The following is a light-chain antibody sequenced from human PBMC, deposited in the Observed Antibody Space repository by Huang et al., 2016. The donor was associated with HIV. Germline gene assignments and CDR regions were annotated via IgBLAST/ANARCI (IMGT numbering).Light chain of an antibody. Sequence: EIVLTQSPGTLSLSPGERATIACRASQSLSSYYLAWYQQKPGQAPRLLIYGASNRATCIPARFSGSGSGTDFSLTISRLEPEDFAEYFCQYYGTSPTWTFGQGTKVEIK. J-gene: IGKJ1*01. CDR3: QYYGTSPTWT. CDR2: GAS. V-gene: IGKV3-20*01. CDR1: QSLSSYY.